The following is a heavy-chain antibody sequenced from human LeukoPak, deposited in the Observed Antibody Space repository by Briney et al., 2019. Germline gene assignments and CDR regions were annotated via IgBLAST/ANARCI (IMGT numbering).Heavy chain of an antibody. CDR3: ARGAPPQN. J-gene: IGHJ4*02. V-gene: IGHV4-39*07. CDR2: IYYSGST. Sequence: SETLSLTCTVSGGSISSSSYYWGWIRQPPGKGLEWIESIYYSGSTYYNPSLKSRVTISVDTSKNQFSLKLSSVTAADTAVYYCARGAPPQNWGQGTLVTVSS. CDR1: GGSISSSSYY.